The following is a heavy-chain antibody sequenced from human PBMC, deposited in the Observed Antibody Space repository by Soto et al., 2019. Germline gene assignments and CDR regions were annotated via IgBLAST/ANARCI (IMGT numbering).Heavy chain of an antibody. J-gene: IGHJ4*02. CDR3: AKAGLRFLEWFHDY. Sequence: GSLRLSCAASGFTFSSYGMHWVRQAPGKGLEWVAVISYDGSNKYYADSVKGRFTISRDNSKNTLYLQMNSLRAEDTAVYYCAKAGLRFLEWFHDYWGQGTLVTVSS. V-gene: IGHV3-30*18. CDR1: GFTFSSYG. D-gene: IGHD3-3*01. CDR2: ISYDGSNK.